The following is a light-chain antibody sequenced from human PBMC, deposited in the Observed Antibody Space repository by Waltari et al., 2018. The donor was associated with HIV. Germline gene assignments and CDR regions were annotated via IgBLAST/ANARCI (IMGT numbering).Light chain of an antibody. V-gene: IGLV2-14*03. CDR3: RSYSRTNTWV. CDR2: DFN. J-gene: IGLJ3*02. Sequence: QSALTQHASVSGSPGQSITISCTGTSWDIGNYNYVSWYQQNHVKAPKLIIFDFNNRPSGISDRFSGSKSANMASLTISGLQAADEADYYCRSYSRTNTWVFGGGTRLTVL. CDR1: SWDIGNYNY.